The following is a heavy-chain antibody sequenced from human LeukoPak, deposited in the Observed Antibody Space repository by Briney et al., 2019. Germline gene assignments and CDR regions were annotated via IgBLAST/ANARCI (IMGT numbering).Heavy chain of an antibody. CDR3: ASSPGGDGAGTYMDV. CDR2: IYTSGST. CDR1: GGSISSGSYY. J-gene: IGHJ6*03. V-gene: IGHV4-61*02. Sequence: SETLSLTCTVSGGSISSGSYYWSWIRQPAGKGLEWIGRIYTSGSTNYNPSLKSRVTISVDTSKNQFSLKLSSVTAADTAVYYCASSPGGDGAGTYMDVWGKGTTVTISS. D-gene: IGHD2-21*02.